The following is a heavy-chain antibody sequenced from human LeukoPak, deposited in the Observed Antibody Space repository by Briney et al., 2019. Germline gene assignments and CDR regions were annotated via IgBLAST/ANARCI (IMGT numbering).Heavy chain of an antibody. Sequence: GGSLRLSCAASGFTFSSYAMTWVRQAPGKGLEWVTTTTGSGATTDYADSVKGRFTISRDNSKNTLSLQMNSLRAEDTAVYYWARSWYFDLWGRGTLVTVSS. CDR2: TTGSGATT. V-gene: IGHV3-23*01. CDR1: GFTFSSYA. CDR3: ARSWYFDL. J-gene: IGHJ2*01.